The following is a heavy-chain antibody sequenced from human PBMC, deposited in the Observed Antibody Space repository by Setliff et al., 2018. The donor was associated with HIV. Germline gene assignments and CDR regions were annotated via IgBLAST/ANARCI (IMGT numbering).Heavy chain of an antibody. J-gene: IGHJ6*02. CDR1: GYTFTSYD. Sequence: GASVKVSCKASGYTFTSYDINWVRQATGQGLEWMGWMNPSSGNTGFYAQKFQGRVTITTDESRSTAYMELSSLSSEDTAVFYCARVGHSSSYHYYGMDVWGQGTTVTVSS. D-gene: IGHD6-13*01. CDR2: MNPSSGNT. V-gene: IGHV1-8*02. CDR3: ARVGHSSSYHYYGMDV.